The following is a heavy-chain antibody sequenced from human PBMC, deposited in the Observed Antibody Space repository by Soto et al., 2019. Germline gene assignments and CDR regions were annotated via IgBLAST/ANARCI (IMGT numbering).Heavy chain of an antibody. CDR2: IYPGDSDT. V-gene: IGHV5-51*01. D-gene: IGHD5-12*01. J-gene: IGHJ6*02. CDR3: LILRRYGYNSPGMYF. Sequence: GESLKISCKGSGYSFTSYWIGWVRQMPGKDLEWMGIIYPGDSDTRYSPSFQGQVTISADKSISTAYLQWSSLKASDTAMYYCLILRRYGYNSPGMYFCGQGSSVTGSS. CDR1: GYSFTSYW.